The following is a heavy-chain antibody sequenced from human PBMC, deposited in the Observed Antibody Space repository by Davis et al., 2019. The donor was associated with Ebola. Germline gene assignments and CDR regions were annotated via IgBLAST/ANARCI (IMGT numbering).Heavy chain of an antibody. CDR1: GFTFSIYS. D-gene: IGHD1-26*01. Sequence: GESLKISCAASGFTFSIYSMNWVRQAPGKGLEWVSYISSSSGTIYYADSVKSRFTISRDNAKNSLYLQMNSLRDEDTAVYYCARDWGATDIRGQGTMVTVSS. J-gene: IGHJ3*02. CDR2: ISSSSGTI. CDR3: ARDWGATDI. V-gene: IGHV3-48*02.